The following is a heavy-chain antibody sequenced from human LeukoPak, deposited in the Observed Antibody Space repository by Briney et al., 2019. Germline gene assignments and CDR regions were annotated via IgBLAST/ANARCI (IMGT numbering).Heavy chain of an antibody. V-gene: IGHV1-2*02. J-gene: IGHJ4*02. CDR3: ARVSYYYDSSGYYGY. CDR2: INPNSGGT. Sequence: ASMKVSCKASGYTFTGYYMHWVRQAPGQGLEWMGWINPNSGGTNYAQKFQGRVTMTRDTSISTAYMELSRLRSDDTAVYYCARVSYYYDSSGYYGYWGQGTLVTVSS. D-gene: IGHD3-22*01. CDR1: GYTFTGYY.